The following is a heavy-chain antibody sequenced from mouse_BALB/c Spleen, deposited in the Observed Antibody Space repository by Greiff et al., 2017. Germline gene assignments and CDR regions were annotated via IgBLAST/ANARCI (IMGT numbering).Heavy chain of an antibody. J-gene: IGHJ4*01. CDR3: ARVSGDYYAMDY. V-gene: IGHV5-15*02. D-gene: IGHD4-1*01. CDR2: ISNLAYSI. Sequence: EVQGVESGGGLVQPGGSRKLSCAASGFTFSDYGMAWVRQAPGKGPEWVAFISNLAYSIYYADTVTGRFTISRENAKNTLYLEMSSLRSEDTAMYYCARVSGDYYAMDYWGEGTSVTVSA. CDR1: GFTFSDYG.